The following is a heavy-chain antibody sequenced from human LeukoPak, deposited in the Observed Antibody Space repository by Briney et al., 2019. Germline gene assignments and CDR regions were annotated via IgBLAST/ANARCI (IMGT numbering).Heavy chain of an antibody. CDR2: INQDGSVK. CDR1: GFTFHNYW. J-gene: IGHJ4*02. CDR3: TRDLQGSRYYTVYY. Sequence: RTGGSLRLSCAASGFTFHNYWMSWVRQAPGKGLEWVPNINQDGSVKYYVDSVKGRFTISRDNADNSLYLQMNSLRADDTAVYYCTRDLQGSRYYTVYYWGQGALVTVSS. V-gene: IGHV3-7*01. D-gene: IGHD3-3*01.